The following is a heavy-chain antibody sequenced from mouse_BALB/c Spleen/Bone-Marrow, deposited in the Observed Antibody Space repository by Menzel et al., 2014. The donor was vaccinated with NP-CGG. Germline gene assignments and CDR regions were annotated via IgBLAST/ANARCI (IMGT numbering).Heavy chain of an antibody. D-gene: IGHD1-1*01. Sequence: QVQLQQSGPGLVSPSQSLSIPCTVSGFSLTSYGAHWVRQPPGKGLEWLGVIWAGGSTNYNSALMSRLSISKDNSKSQVFLKMNSLQTDDTAMYYCARGYYYGSTYYYAMDYWGQGTSVTVSS. J-gene: IGHJ4*01. V-gene: IGHV2-9*02. CDR1: GFSLTSYG. CDR2: IWAGGST. CDR3: ARGYYYGSTYYYAMDY.